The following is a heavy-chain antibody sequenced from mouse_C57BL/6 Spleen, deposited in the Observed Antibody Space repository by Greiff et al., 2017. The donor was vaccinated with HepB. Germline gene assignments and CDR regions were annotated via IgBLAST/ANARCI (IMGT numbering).Heavy chain of an antibody. CDR3: ARNYDGYYSFAY. J-gene: IGHJ3*01. V-gene: IGHV1-82*01. CDR2: IYPGDGDT. Sequence: QVQLQQSGPELVKPGASVKISCKASGYAFSSSWMNWVKQRPGKGLEWIGRIYPGDGDTNYNGKFKGKATLTADKSSSTAYMQLSSLTSEDSAVYFCARNYDGYYSFAYWGQGTLVTVSA. CDR1: GYAFSSSW. D-gene: IGHD2-3*01.